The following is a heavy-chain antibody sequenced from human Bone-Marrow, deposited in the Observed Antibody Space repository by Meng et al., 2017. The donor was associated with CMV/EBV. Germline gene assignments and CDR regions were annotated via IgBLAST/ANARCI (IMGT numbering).Heavy chain of an antibody. Sequence: GGSLRLSCAASGFTFSDYYMSWIRQAPGKGPEWVSYISSSGSTIYYADSVKGRFTISRDNAKNSLYLQMNSLRAEDTAVYYCARSVKYYYYGMDVWGQGTTVTVSS. J-gene: IGHJ6*02. CDR3: ARSVKYYYYGMDV. V-gene: IGHV3-11*04. CDR1: GFTFSDYY. CDR2: ISSSGSTI.